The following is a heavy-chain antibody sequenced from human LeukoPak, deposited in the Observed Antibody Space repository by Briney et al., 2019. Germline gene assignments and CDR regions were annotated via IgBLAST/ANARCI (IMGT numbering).Heavy chain of an antibody. CDR3: ARGRPYYYDSSGYYSGDNFDY. CDR1: GGSISSYY. CDR2: IYYSGST. V-gene: IGHV4-59*12. D-gene: IGHD3-22*01. J-gene: IGHJ4*02. Sequence: SETLSLTCTVSGGSISSYYWSWIRQPPGKGLEWIGYIYYSGSTNYNPSLKSRVTISVDTSKNQFSLKLSSVTAADTAVYYCARGRPYYYDSSGYYSGDNFDYWGQGTLVTVSS.